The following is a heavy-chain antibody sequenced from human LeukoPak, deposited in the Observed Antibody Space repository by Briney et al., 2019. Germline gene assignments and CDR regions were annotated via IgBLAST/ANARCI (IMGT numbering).Heavy chain of an antibody. Sequence: GGSLRLSCAASGFTFRSYAMTWVRQAPGKGLEWVPSIRGSGGTTYYAESVKGRFTVSRDNSKNTPYLKMDDLTVEDTAVYYCGRDPNGDYVGAFDFWGQGTMVTVSS. CDR3: GRDPNGDYVGAFDF. V-gene: IGHV3-23*01. J-gene: IGHJ3*01. D-gene: IGHD4-17*01. CDR2: IRGSGGTT. CDR1: GFTFRSYA.